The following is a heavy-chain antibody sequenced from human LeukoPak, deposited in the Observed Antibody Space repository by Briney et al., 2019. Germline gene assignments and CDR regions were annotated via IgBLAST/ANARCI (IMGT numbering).Heavy chain of an antibody. CDR2: IYYSGST. D-gene: IGHD3-22*01. J-gene: IGHJ3*02. V-gene: IGHV4-31*03. Sequence: SETLSLTCTVSGGSISSGGYYWSWIRQHPGKGLEWIGYIYYSGSTYYNPSLKSRVTMSVDTSKNQFSLKLSSVTAADTAVYYCARTYYYDSSGSHHAFDIWGQGTMVTVSS. CDR3: ARTYYYDSSGSHHAFDI. CDR1: GGSISSGGYY.